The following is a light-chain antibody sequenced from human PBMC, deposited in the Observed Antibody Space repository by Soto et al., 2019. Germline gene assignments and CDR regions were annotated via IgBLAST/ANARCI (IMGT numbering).Light chain of an antibody. V-gene: IGKV3-20*01. J-gene: IGKJ2*01. Sequence: EIVLTQSPGTLSLSPGERATISCRASQSVSSSYLARYQQKPGQALRLLIYGASSRATGIPDRFSGSGSGTDFTLTISRLEPEDFAVYYCHQYGSLYTFGQGTKLEIK. CDR3: HQYGSLYT. CDR2: GAS. CDR1: QSVSSSY.